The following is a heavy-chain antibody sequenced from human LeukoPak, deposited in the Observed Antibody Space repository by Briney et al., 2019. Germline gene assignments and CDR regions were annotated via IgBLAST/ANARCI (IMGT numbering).Heavy chain of an antibody. J-gene: IGHJ4*02. Sequence: SETLSLTCTVSGGSISSSSYYWGWIRQPPGKGLEWIGSIYYSGSTYYNPSLKSRVTISVDTSKNQFSLKLSSVTAADTAVYYCARAPGGVVTATFDYWGRGTLVTVSS. D-gene: IGHD2-21*02. CDR1: GGSISSSSYY. CDR3: ARAPGGVVTATFDY. CDR2: IYYSGST. V-gene: IGHV4-39*07.